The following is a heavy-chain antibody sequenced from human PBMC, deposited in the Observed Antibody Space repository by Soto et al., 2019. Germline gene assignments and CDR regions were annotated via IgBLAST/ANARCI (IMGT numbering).Heavy chain of an antibody. CDR3: ARSEGAAFDF. J-gene: IGHJ4*02. V-gene: IGHV3-7*01. Sequence: EVHLVESGGGLVQPGGSLRLSCAASGFTLGTYWMAWVRQAPGKGPEWVANIKQDGSEKYYVDSVKDRFTISRDNAKNLLSLQMSSVRVKDTAVYYCARSEGAAFDFWGQGTLVTVSS. CDR2: IKQDGSEK. D-gene: IGHD1-26*01. CDR1: GFTLGTYW.